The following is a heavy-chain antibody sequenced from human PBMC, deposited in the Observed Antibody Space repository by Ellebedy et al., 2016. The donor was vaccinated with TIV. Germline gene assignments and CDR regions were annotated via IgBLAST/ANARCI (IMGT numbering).Heavy chain of an antibody. Sequence: AASVKVSCKVSGYTVTELSMHWVRQAPGKGIEWIGGFDPENGETIYAQKFQGRVTVTEDTSTDTAYLELSSLRSEDTAMYYCATDVGYYYDTSGFYAPFDFWGQGTLVIVSS. V-gene: IGHV1-24*01. CDR3: ATDVGYYYDTSGFYAPFDF. J-gene: IGHJ4*02. CDR2: FDPENGET. CDR1: GYTVTELS. D-gene: IGHD3-22*01.